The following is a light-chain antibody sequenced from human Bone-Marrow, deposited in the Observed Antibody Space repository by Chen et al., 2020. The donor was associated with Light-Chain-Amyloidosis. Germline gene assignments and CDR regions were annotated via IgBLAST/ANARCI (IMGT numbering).Light chain of an antibody. CDR2: DVS. V-gene: IGLV2-14*03. CDR1: SSDVGGYNH. CDR3: SSYTSSRTLV. J-gene: IGLJ2*01. Sequence: QSALTQPASVSGSPGQSITISCTGTSSDVGGYNHVSWYQHHPGKAPTLMIYDVSNRPSGVSNRFSGSKSGNTASLTISGLQAEDEADYYCSSYTSSRTLVFGGGTKLTVL.